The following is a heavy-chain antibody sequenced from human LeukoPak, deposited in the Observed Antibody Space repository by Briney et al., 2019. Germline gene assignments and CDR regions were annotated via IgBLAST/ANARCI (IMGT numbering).Heavy chain of an antibody. J-gene: IGHJ6*03. CDR2: ISSSSSYI. D-gene: IGHD2-2*01. Sequence: PGGSLRLSCAASGFTFSSYSMNWVRQAPGKGLEWVSSISSSSSYIYYADSVKGRFTISRDNAKNSLYLQMNSLRAEDTAVYYCAGACTSCYADYYYMDVRGKGTTVTVSS. CDR1: GFTFSSYS. CDR3: AGACTSCYADYYYMDV. V-gene: IGHV3-21*01.